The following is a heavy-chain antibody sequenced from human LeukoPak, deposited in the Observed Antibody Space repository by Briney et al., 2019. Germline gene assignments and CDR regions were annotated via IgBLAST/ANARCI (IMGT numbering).Heavy chain of an antibody. CDR2: INHSGST. D-gene: IGHD2-2*01. CDR1: GGSFSGYY. CDR3: ARGSGYCSSTSCYVSRRYYYGMDV. V-gene: IGHV4-34*01. Sequence: SETLSLTCAVYGGSFSGYYWSWIRQPPGNGLEWIGEINHSGSTNYNPSLKSRVTISVDTSKNQFSLKLSSVTAADTAVYYCARGSGYCSSTSCYVSRRYYYGMDVWGQGTTVTVSS. J-gene: IGHJ6*02.